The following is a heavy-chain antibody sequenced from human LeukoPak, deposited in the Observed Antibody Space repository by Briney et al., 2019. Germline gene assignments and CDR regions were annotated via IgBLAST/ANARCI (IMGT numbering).Heavy chain of an antibody. J-gene: IGHJ6*02. Sequence: GGSLRLSCAASGFTFSSYAMHWVRQAPGKGLEWVGRIKSKTDGGTTDYAAPVKGRFTISRDDSKNTLYLQMNSLKTEDTAVYYCTTDPPNLSQYYYYYYGMDVWGQGTTVTVSS. V-gene: IGHV3-15*01. CDR2: IKSKTDGGTT. CDR1: GFTFSSYA. CDR3: TTDPPNLSQYYYYYYGMDV.